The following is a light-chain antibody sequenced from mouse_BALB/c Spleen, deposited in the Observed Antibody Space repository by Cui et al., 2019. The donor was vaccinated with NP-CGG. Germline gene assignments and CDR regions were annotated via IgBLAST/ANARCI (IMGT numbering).Light chain of an antibody. CDR3: ALWYSNHWV. V-gene: IGLV1*01. Sequence: VVTQVSALTTSPGETVTLTCRSSTGAVTTSNYANWVQEKPDHLFTGLIGGTNNRVPGVPARFSGSLIGDKAALTITGAQTEDEAIYFCALWYSNHWVFGGGTKLTVL. J-gene: IGLJ1*01. CDR1: TGAVTTSNY. CDR2: GTN.